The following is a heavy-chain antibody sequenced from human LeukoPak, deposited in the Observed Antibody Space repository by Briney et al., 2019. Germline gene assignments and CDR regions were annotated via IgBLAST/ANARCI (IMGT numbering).Heavy chain of an antibody. V-gene: IGHV4-39*07. CDR1: GCSISSISYY. CDR3: ARSPTDAYYYDSSGYFD. Sequence: SETLSLTCTVSGCSISSISYYWGWIRQPPGKGLEWIGSIYYSGSTYYNPSLKSRVTISVDTSKNQFSLKLSSVTAADTAVYYCARSPTDAYYYDSSGYFDWGQGTLVTVSS. J-gene: IGHJ4*02. CDR2: IYYSGST. D-gene: IGHD3-22*01.